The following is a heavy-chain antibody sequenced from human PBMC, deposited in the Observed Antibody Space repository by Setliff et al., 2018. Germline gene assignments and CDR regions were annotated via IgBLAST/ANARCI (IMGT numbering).Heavy chain of an antibody. CDR2: TSYDGINE. CDR1: GFTFSNYA. D-gene: IGHD2-15*01. CDR3: AKDDAGYCSGGSCYAPFDY. J-gene: IGHJ4*02. Sequence: SCEVSGFTFSNYAMHWVRQAPGKGLEWVAVTSYDGINEYYADPVKGRFTISRDNSKNTLYLQMNSLRAEDTAVYYCAKDDAGYCSGGSCYAPFDYWGQGTLVTVSS. V-gene: IGHV3-30*07.